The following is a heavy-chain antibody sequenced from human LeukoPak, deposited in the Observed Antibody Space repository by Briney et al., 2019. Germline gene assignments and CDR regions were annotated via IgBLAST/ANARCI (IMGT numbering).Heavy chain of an antibody. V-gene: IGHV3-30*18. D-gene: IGHD1-26*01. Sequence: GRSLTLSCSAAAFTFSSYDMDRVRQAPGQGLVWVTVISYDGTNKYYVVYVKGRFTLSRDNSKNTLYLKINRPRAEATAVYSCAKEGGNSDFDYGGQGTLVTVSS. CDR2: ISYDGTNK. J-gene: IGHJ4*02. CDR1: AFTFSSYD. CDR3: AKEGGNSDFDY.